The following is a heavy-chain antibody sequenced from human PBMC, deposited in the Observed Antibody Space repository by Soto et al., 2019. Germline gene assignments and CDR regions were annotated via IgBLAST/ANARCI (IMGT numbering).Heavy chain of an antibody. V-gene: IGHV2-5*02. CDR1: GFSLSTSGMG. CDR3: ARRSSGTRAYFQH. Sequence: QITLKESGPTLVKPTQTLTLTCTFSGFSLSTSGMGVDWIRQPPGKALQWLALIYWDDDKRYSPSRRSRLSVTEDTLKNQVVLTTANIDPEDTPTYYCARRSSGTRAYFQHWGQGTLVTVSS. J-gene: IGHJ1*01. D-gene: IGHD3-22*01. CDR2: IYWDDDK.